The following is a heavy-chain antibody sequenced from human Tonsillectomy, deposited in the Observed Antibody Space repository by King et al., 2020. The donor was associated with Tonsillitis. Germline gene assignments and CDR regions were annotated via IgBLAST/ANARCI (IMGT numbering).Heavy chain of an antibody. CDR2: IYSGVST. CDR3: ARDGYSSGWFRD. CDR1: GFTVSTNY. V-gene: IGHV3-66*01. Sequence: VQLVESGGGLVQPGGSLRLSCAASGFTVSTNYMSWVRQAPGKGLEWVSGIYSGVSTYYADSVKGRFTVSRNNSKNTLYLQMSSLRAEDTAVYYCARDGYSSGWFRDWGQGSLVTVSS. D-gene: IGHD6-19*01. J-gene: IGHJ4*02.